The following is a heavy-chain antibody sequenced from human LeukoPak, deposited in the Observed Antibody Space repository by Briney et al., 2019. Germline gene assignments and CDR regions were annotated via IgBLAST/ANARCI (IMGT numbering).Heavy chain of an antibody. Sequence: GASVTVSFKASGYTFTGYYMHWVRQAPGQGLEWMGWINPNSGGTNYAQKFQGRVTMTRDTSISTAYMELSRLRSDDTAVYYCARDHIVVVTATGAAFYYGMDVWGQGTTVTVSS. CDR3: ARDHIVVVTATGAAFYYGMDV. D-gene: IGHD2-21*02. V-gene: IGHV1-2*02. CDR1: GYTFTGYY. J-gene: IGHJ6*02. CDR2: INPNSGGT.